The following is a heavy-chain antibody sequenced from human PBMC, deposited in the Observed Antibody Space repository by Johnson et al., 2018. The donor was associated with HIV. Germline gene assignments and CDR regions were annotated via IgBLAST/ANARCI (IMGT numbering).Heavy chain of an antibody. V-gene: IGHV3-30*02. Sequence: QVQLVESGGGVVQPGRSLRLSCAASGFTFSSYGMHWVRQAPGKGLEWVAFIRYDGSNKYYADSVKGRFTISRDNSKNTLYLQMNSLRADDTAVYYCASVRSDYSNDDAFDIWGQGTMVTVSS. D-gene: IGHD4-11*01. CDR2: IRYDGSNK. CDR3: ASVRSDYSNDDAFDI. CDR1: GFTFSSYG. J-gene: IGHJ3*02.